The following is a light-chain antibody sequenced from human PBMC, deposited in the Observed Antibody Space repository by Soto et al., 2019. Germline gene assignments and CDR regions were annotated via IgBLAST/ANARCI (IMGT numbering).Light chain of an antibody. CDR2: DVS. CDR1: SSDIVGYNY. V-gene: IGLV2-14*01. J-gene: IGLJ1*01. Sequence: QSAVAQPASVSGSPGQSITISCTGTSSDIVGYNYVSWYQQHPGKVPKLMIYDVSNRPSGVSNRFSGSKSGNTASLTISGLQAEDEADYYCSSYTTSPLSYVFGTGTKVTVL. CDR3: SSYTTSPLSYV.